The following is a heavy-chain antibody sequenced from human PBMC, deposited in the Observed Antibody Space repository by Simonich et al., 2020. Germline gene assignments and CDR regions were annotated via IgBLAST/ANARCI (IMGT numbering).Heavy chain of an antibody. V-gene: IGHV4-34*01. CDR3: ARHLQLGPFDY. CDR2: INQSGST. CDR1: GGSFSGYY. D-gene: IGHD1-1*01. J-gene: IGHJ4*02. Sequence: QVQLQQWGAGLLKPSETLSLTCAVYGGSFSGYYWSWIRQPPGKGLEWIGEINQSGSTNDNPSLKRRVTISVDTSKNQFSLKLSSVTAADTAVYYCARHLQLGPFDYWGQGTLVTVSS.